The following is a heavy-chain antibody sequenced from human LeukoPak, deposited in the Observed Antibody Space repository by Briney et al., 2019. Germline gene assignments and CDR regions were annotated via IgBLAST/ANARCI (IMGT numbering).Heavy chain of an antibody. Sequence: PGGSLRLSCAVSGFTFSSYRMSWVRQAPGKGLEWVSSISTSSTSEYYTDSVKGRFTISRDNAKNSVYLQMNSLRAEDTAVYYCARWDDLLLIDYWGQGTLVTVSS. CDR3: ARWDDLLLIDY. D-gene: IGHD3-9*01. J-gene: IGHJ4*02. V-gene: IGHV3-21*01. CDR2: ISTSSTSE. CDR1: GFTFSSYR.